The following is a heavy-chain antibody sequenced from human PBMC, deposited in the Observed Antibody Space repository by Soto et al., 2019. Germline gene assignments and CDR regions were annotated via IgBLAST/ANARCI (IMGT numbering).Heavy chain of an antibody. J-gene: IGHJ4*02. D-gene: IGHD3-22*01. CDR1: GFTFSSYA. V-gene: IGHV3-30-3*01. CDR3: AKSSGYYRDYFDY. CDR2: ISYDGSNK. Sequence: PGGSLRLSCAASGFTFSSYAMHWVRQAPGKGLEWVAVISYDGSNKYYADSVKGRFTISRDNSKNTLYLQMNSLRAEDTAVYYCAKSSGYYRDYFDYWGQGTLVTVSS.